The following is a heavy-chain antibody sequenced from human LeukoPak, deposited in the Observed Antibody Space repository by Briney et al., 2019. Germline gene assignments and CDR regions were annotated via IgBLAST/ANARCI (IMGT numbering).Heavy chain of an antibody. V-gene: IGHV1-2*02. D-gene: IGHD6-19*01. CDR2: INPTSGAT. Sequence: ASVKVSCKASGYTFTDYYMHWVRQAPGQGLDWVGWINPTSGATNYAQKFQGRVTMTSDTSNNTSYMEMRSLRSDDTAVYYCARDRDSSGWHVADYWGQGTLVTVSS. CDR3: ARDRDSSGWHVADY. CDR1: GYTFTDYY. J-gene: IGHJ4*02.